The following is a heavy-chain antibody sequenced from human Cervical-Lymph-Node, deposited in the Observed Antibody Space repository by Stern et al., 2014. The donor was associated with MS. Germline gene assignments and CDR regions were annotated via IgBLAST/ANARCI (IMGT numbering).Heavy chain of an antibody. V-gene: IGHV4-30-4*01. D-gene: IGHD1-26*01. J-gene: IGHJ4*02. CDR2: IHNSGTT. CDR1: GGSIRNAEYY. CDR3: SRDADGYSLVFGY. Sequence: QVQLQESGPGLVKPSQTLSLTCAVTGGSIRNAEYYWSWIRQSPGKGLAWIGYIHNSGTTYYNPSLRSRLTMSVDTSKNQFSRKLRSVTAADTAVYYCSRDADGYSLVFGYWGRGTLVTVSS.